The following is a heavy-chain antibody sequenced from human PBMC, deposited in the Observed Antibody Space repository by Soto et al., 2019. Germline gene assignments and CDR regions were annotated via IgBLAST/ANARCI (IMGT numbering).Heavy chain of an antibody. Sequence: QVQLVESGGGVVQPGRSLRLSCAASGFTFSSYAMHWVRQAPGKGLEWVAVISYDGSNKYYADSVKGRFTISRDNSKNTLYLQMNSLRAEDTAVYYCARDAEIIVVVTAIFDYWGQGTLVTVSS. V-gene: IGHV3-30-3*01. CDR3: ARDAEIIVVVTAIFDY. J-gene: IGHJ4*02. CDR1: GFTFSSYA. CDR2: ISYDGSNK. D-gene: IGHD2-21*02.